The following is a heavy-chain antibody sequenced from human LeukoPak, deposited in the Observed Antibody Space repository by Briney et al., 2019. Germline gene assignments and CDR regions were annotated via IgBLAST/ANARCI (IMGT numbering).Heavy chain of an antibody. CDR1: GYTFTGYY. J-gene: IGHJ5*02. Sequence: ASVKVSCKASGYTFTGYYMHWVRQAPGQGLEWMGWINPNSGGTNYAQKFQGRVTMTRDTSISTAYMELSRLRSDDTAVYYCARDILTGYYGRFPFDPWGQGTLVTVSS. CDR2: INPNSGGT. D-gene: IGHD3-9*01. CDR3: ARDILTGYYGRFPFDP. V-gene: IGHV1-2*02.